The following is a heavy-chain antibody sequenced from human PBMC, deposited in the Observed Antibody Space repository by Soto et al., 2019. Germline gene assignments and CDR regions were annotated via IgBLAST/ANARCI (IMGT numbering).Heavy chain of an antibody. CDR3: AKDLEGSSSGYYYGMDV. CDR2: ISYDGSNK. V-gene: IGHV3-30*18. J-gene: IGHJ6*02. Sequence: QVQLVESGGGVVQPGRSLRLSCAASGFTFSSYGMHWVRQAPGKGLEWVAVISYDGSNKYYADSVKGRFTISRDNSKNTLYLQMNSLGAEDTAVYYCAKDLEGSSSGYYYGMDVWGQGTTVTVSS. CDR1: GFTFSSYG. D-gene: IGHD6-6*01.